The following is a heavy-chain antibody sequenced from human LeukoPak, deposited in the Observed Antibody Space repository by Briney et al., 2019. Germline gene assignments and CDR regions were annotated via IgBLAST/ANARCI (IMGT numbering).Heavy chain of an antibody. V-gene: IGHV6-1*01. CDR1: GDSVSSNSAA. CDR3: AREVCTNGVCRNSNAFDI. CDR2: TYYRSKWYN. D-gene: IGHD2-8*01. Sequence: SQTLSLTCAISGDSVSSNSAAWNWIRQSPSRGLEWLRRTYYRSKWYNDYAVSVKSRITINPDTSKNQLSLQLNSVTPEDTAVYYCAREVCTNGVCRNSNAFDIWGQGTIVTVSS. J-gene: IGHJ3*02.